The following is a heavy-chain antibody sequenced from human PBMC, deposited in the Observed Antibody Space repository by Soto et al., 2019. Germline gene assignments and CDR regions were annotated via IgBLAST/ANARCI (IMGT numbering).Heavy chain of an antibody. Sequence: EVHLVESGGGLVKPGGSLRLSCAVSGFTFSSCTMNWVRQAPGKGLVLVSSISPSTSHIYYTDSVKGRFTISRDNAKNSLFLQMNSLRAEDTAVYYCSGCSGGACHQNYGMDVWGQGTTVTVSS. CDR2: ISPSTSHI. J-gene: IGHJ6*02. CDR1: GFTFSSCT. D-gene: IGHD2-15*01. CDR3: SGCSGGACHQNYGMDV. V-gene: IGHV3-21*01.